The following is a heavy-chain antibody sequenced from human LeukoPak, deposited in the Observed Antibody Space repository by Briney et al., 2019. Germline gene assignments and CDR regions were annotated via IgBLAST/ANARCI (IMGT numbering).Heavy chain of an antibody. D-gene: IGHD2-15*01. Sequence: GGSLRLSCAASGFTFSSYWMSWVRQAPGKGLEWVANIKQDGSEKYYVDSVKGRFTISRDNAKNSLYLQMSSLRAEDTAVYYCARDLPLYCSGGSCYSAYWGQGTLVTVSS. CDR3: ARDLPLYCSGGSCYSAY. CDR1: GFTFSSYW. J-gene: IGHJ4*02. V-gene: IGHV3-7*04. CDR2: IKQDGSEK.